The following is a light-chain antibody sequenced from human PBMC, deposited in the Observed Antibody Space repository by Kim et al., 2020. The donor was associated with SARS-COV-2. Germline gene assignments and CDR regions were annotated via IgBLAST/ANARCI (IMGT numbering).Light chain of an antibody. V-gene: IGLV2-14*03. J-gene: IGLJ1*01. Sequence: QSALTQPASMSGSPGQSITISCTGTSSDVGGYNYVSWYQQYPGKAPKLIIYDVFKRPSGVSNRFSGSKSGNTASLTISGLQAEDEAAYYCTSYRSSGYVFGTGTKVTVL. CDR3: TSYRSSGYV. CDR2: DVF. CDR1: SSDVGGYNY.